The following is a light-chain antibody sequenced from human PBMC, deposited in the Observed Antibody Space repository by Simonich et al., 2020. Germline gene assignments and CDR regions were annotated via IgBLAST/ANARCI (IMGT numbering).Light chain of an antibody. Sequence: DIVMTQSPDSLAVSLGERATINCKSSQSVLYSSNNKNYLAWYQQKQGPHPKLLIYWASTREAGVPDRFRGSGAGTDCTRTISSLQAEDVAVYYCQQYYSTPWTFGQGTKVEIK. CDR3: QQYYSTPWT. J-gene: IGKJ1*01. CDR2: WAS. V-gene: IGKV4-1*01. CDR1: QSVLYSSNNKNY.